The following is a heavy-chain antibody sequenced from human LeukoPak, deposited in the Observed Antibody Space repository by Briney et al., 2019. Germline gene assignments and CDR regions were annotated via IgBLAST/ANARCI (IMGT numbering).Heavy chain of an antibody. CDR2: IYHSGST. CDR1: AHSISSGYY. V-gene: IGHV4-38-2*02. J-gene: IGHJ4*02. CDR3: ASGVGRDSAWNVPFDY. D-gene: IGHD1-1*01. Sequence: PSETLSLTCTVSAHSISSGYYWGWIRQPPGKGLERIGSIYHSGSTYSNPSLKSRVTISVDTSAKQFSLRLSSVTAADTAVYYCASGVGRDSAWNVPFDYWGQGTLVTVSS.